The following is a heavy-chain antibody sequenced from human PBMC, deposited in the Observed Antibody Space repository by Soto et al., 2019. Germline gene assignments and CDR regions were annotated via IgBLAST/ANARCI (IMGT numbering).Heavy chain of an antibody. CDR3: AADVIGVAGDFDH. D-gene: IGHD6-19*01. CDR2: IVVASGHP. J-gene: IGHJ4*02. CDR1: GFTFGSSA. Sequence: LVQSGPEVKKPGTSVKVSCKTSGFTFGSSAVQWVRQVRGQRVEWIGWIVVASGHPNVAQKFQGRVSLTRDLPTNTAFMELSSLTSGDSAMYYCAADVIGVAGDFDHWGQGTLVSVSS. V-gene: IGHV1-58*01.